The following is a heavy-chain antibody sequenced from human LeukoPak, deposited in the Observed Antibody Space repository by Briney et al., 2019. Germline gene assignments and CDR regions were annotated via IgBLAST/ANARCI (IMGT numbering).Heavy chain of an antibody. D-gene: IGHD3-3*01. CDR2: ISGYNGDT. CDR3: ARALRPRRFLEWKHYYYYMDV. Sequence: GASVKVSCRASGYTFTSYGITWVRQAPGQGLEWMGWISGYNGDTNYAQKFQGRVTITTDESTSTAYMELSSLRSEDTAVYYCARALRPRRFLEWKHYYYYMDVWGKGTTVTVSS. V-gene: IGHV1-18*01. J-gene: IGHJ6*03. CDR1: GYTFTSYG.